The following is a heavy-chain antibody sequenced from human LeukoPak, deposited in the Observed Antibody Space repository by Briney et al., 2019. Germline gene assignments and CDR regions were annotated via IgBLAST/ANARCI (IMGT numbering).Heavy chain of an antibody. V-gene: IGHV4-34*01. J-gene: IGHJ4*02. CDR1: GGSFSGYY. CDR2: INHNGST. D-gene: IGHD3-10*01. Sequence: SETLSLSCAVSGGSFSGYYWSWIRQPPGKGLEWMGEINHNGSTDYNPSLKSRVTISVDTSKSQYSLKLSSVTAADTAVYYCAREQRITMVRGVISFDYWGQGTLVTVSS. CDR3: AREQRITMVRGVISFDY.